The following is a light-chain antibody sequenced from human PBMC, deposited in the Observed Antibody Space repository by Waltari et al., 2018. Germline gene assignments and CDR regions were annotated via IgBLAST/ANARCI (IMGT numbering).Light chain of an antibody. Sequence: QSALTQPPSASGSPGQSVTISCTGTSSDVGGYNYVSWYQPHPGKAPKLMIYEVSKRPSGVPDRFSGSNSGNTASLTVSGLQAEDEADYYCSSYAGSNWVFGGGTKLTVL. CDR2: EVS. CDR1: SSDVGGYNY. CDR3: SSYAGSNWV. V-gene: IGLV2-8*01. J-gene: IGLJ3*02.